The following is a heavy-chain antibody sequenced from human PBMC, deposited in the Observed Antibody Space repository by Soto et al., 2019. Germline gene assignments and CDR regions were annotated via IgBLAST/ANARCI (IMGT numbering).Heavy chain of an antibody. CDR3: GRDPYSSGLYEPSDY. Sequence: PGGSLRLSCTASGFTFSSYSMNWVRQAPGKGLGWVSSISSSSSYIYYADSVKGRFTISRHNAKNSLYLQMNSLRAEDPAVYYWGRDPYSSGLYEPSDYWGQGTLVAVSS. D-gene: IGHD6-19*01. CDR2: ISSSSSYI. V-gene: IGHV3-21*01. CDR1: GFTFSSYS. J-gene: IGHJ4*02.